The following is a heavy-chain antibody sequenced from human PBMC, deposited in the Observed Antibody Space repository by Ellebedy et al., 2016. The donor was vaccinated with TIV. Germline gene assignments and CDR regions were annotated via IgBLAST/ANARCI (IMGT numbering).Heavy chain of an antibody. CDR3: AKYTTGDSVSDAFDI. CDR2: ISRRGDSR. CDR1: RFTFSSYA. D-gene: IGHD4-17*01. V-gene: IGHV3-23*01. Sequence: PGGSLRLSCEASRFTFSSYAMTRVRQAPGMGLEWVSGISRRGDSRYYADSVKGRFTISRDNYQNTLYLQMNSLSAEDTAVYYCAKYTTGDSVSDAFDIWGQGTLVIVSS. J-gene: IGHJ3*02.